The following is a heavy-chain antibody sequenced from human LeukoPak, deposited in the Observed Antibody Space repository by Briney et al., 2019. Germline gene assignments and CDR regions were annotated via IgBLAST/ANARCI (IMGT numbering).Heavy chain of an antibody. CDR2: ISAYNGNT. V-gene: IGHV1-18*01. CDR3: ARDMGFLWFGESPYYYYGMDV. J-gene: IGHJ6*02. D-gene: IGHD3-10*01. Sequence: ASVKVSCKASGYTFTSYGISWVRQAPGQGLEWMGWISAYNGNTSYAQKLQGRVTMATDTSTSTAYMELRSLRSDDTAMYYCARDMGFLWFGESPYYYYGMDVWGQGTTVTVSS. CDR1: GYTFTSYG.